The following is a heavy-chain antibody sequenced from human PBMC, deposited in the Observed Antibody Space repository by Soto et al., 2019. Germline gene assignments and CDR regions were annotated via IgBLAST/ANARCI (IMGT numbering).Heavy chain of an antibody. Sequence: SGPTLVNPTQTLTLTCTFSGFSLSTSGVGVGWIRQPPGKALEWLALIYWNDDKRYSPSLKSRRTITKDTSKNQVVLTMTNMDPVDTATYYCAHIDGLTMNLKDSSGHLSYNWFDPWGQGTLVTVSS. J-gene: IGHJ5*02. V-gene: IGHV2-5*01. CDR2: IYWNDDK. CDR1: GFSLSTSGVG. D-gene: IGHD3-22*01. CDR3: AHIDGLTMNLKDSSGHLSYNWFDP.